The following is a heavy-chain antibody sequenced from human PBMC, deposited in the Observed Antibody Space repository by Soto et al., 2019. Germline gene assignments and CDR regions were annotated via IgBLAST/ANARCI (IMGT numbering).Heavy chain of an antibody. CDR2: ISGSGGST. CDR3: SRDAWAYDFGDDGGWFDP. D-gene: IGHD4-17*01. CDR1: GFTFSSYA. J-gene: IGHJ5*02. V-gene: IGHV3-23*01. Sequence: GGSLRLSCAASGFTFSSYAMSWVRQAPGKGLEWVSAISGSGGSTYYADSVKGRFTISRGNSKYTLYLQMNSLRAEDTAVYYCSRDAWAYDFGDDGGWFDPWGQGTLVTGSS.